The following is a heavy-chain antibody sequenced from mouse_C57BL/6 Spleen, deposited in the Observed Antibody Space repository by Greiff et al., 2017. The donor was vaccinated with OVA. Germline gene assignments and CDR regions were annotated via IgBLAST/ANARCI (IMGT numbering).Heavy chain of an antibody. Sequence: EVQLVESGPGLVKPSQSLSLTCSVTGYSITSGYYWNWIRQFPGNKLEWMGYISYDGSNNYNPSLKNRISITRDTSKNQFFLKLHSVTTEDTSTYYCASAPYYFDYWGQGTTLTVSS. CDR2: ISYDGSN. J-gene: IGHJ2*01. CDR1: GYSITSGYY. V-gene: IGHV3-6*01. CDR3: ASAPYYFDY.